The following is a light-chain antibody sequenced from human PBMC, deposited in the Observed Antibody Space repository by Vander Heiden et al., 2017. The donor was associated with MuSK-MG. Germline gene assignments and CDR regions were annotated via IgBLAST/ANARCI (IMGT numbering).Light chain of an antibody. J-gene: IGLJ2*01. CDR3: CSYAGSNTHVV. V-gene: IGLV2-11*01. CDR2: DVT. Sequence: QSALTQSRPVSGSPGQSVTISCTGSSSYVGGYNCVSWYQQHPGTAPKLVIYDVTERPSGVPERFSGSKSDNTASLTITGLQAGDEADYYCCSYAGSNTHVVFGGGTKLTVL. CDR1: SSYVGGYNC.